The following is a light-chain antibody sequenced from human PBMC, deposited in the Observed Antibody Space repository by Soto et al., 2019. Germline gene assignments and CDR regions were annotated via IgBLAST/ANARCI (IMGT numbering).Light chain of an antibody. J-gene: IGKJ1*01. V-gene: IGKV1-8*01. Sequence: AIRMTQSPSSLSASTGDRVTITCRASQGISSYLAWYQQKPGKAPKLLIYAASTLQSGVPSRFRGSGSGTDFTLTISCLQSEDFATYYCQQYYSYQWTFGQGTKVDIK. CDR1: QGISSY. CDR2: AAS. CDR3: QQYYSYQWT.